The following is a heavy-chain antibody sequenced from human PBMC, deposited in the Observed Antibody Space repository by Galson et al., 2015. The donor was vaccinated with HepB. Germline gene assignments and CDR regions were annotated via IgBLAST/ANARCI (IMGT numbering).Heavy chain of an antibody. J-gene: IGHJ4*02. Sequence: SVKVSCKASGYTFTSYDINWVRQATGQGLEWMGWMNPNSGNAGYAQKFQGRVTMTRNTSISTAYMELSSLRSEDTAVYYCARGERGAVAGIGGYWGQGTLVTVSS. CDR1: GYTFTSYD. V-gene: IGHV1-8*01. D-gene: IGHD6-19*01. CDR2: MNPNSGNA. CDR3: ARGERGAVAGIGGY.